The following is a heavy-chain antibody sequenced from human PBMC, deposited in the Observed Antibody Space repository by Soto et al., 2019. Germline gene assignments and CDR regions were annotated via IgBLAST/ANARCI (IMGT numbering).Heavy chain of an antibody. Sequence: GGSLRLSCAASGFTFSSYGMHWVRQAPGKGLEWVAVIWYDGSNKYYADSVKGRFTISRDDSKNTLYLQMNSLRAEDTAVYYCASIYDFWSGPLDYWGQGTLVTVS. CDR2: IWYDGSNK. CDR1: GFTFSSYG. D-gene: IGHD3-3*01. CDR3: ASIYDFWSGPLDY. V-gene: IGHV3-33*01. J-gene: IGHJ4*02.